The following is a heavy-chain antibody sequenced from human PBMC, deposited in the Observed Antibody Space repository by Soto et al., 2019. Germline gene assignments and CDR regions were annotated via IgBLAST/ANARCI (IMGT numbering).Heavy chain of an antibody. J-gene: IGHJ6*02. Sequence: QVQLVESGGGLVKPGGSLRLSCAASGFTFSDYYMSWIRQAPGKGLERVSYISSSGSTIYYADTVKGRFTISRDNAKNTLYVQMNSLRAEDTAVYYCARRLVYSRPRLDGMDVWGQGTTVTVSS. CDR3: ARRLVYSRPRLDGMDV. CDR1: GFTFSDYY. D-gene: IGHD1-26*01. CDR2: ISSSGSTI. V-gene: IGHV3-11*01.